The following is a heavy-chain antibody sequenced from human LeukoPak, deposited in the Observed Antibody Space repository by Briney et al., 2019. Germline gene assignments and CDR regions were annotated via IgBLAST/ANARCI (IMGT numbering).Heavy chain of an antibody. CDR1: GFTFSRYW. CDR2: INTDGSLI. Sequence: GGSLRLYCAASGFTFSRYWMHWARQVPGKGLVWVSRINTDGSLIDYTDSVRGRFTISRDNTKNTPYLQMNSLRAEDTAVYYCATDSYDGFDIWGRGTMVTVSS. J-gene: IGHJ3*02. V-gene: IGHV3-74*01. CDR3: ATDSYDGFDI.